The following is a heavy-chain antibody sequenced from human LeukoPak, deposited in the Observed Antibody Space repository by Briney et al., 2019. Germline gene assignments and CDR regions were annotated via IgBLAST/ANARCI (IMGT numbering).Heavy chain of an antibody. J-gene: IGHJ4*02. Sequence: GGSLRLSCAASGFTLSSYEMNWARLAPGKGLEWISYISRTGNSIYYADSVKGRFTISRGSAKNSLYLQMNSLRAEDTAVYYCARGPYSSNWYVDYWGQGTLVTVAS. D-gene: IGHD6-13*01. CDR3: ARGPYSSNWYVDY. CDR1: GFTLSSYE. CDR2: ISRTGNSI. V-gene: IGHV3-48*03.